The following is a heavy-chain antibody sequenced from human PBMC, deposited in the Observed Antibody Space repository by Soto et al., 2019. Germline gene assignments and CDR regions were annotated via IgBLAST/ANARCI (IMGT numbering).Heavy chain of an antibody. CDR3: ARGWMATVGNDIDY. CDR2: IYYGGST. J-gene: IGHJ4*02. Sequence: QVQLQESGPGLVKPSQTLSLTCNVSGGSISKGDHYWSWIRQPPGKGLERVGYIYYGGSTYYSPSLESRVFISVDTSQNQLSLKLTSVTVADTAVYFCARGWMATVGNDIDYWGQGTLVTVSS. CDR1: GGSISKGDHY. V-gene: IGHV4-30-4*01. D-gene: IGHD1-1*01.